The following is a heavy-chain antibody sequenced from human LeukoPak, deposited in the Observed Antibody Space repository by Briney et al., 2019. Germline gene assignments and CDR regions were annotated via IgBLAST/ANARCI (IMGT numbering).Heavy chain of an antibody. D-gene: IGHD3-3*01. V-gene: IGHV3-11*04. J-gene: IGHJ4*02. Sequence: GGSLRLSCAASGFTFSVYYMSWIRHAPGKGLEGVSYISSRGSTIYYADSEKRVFTISRYNDKNSLYLQMNSLRAEDTAVYYCARVADFWSGYYGYWGEGTLVTVSS. CDR1: GFTFSVYY. CDR2: ISSRGSTI. CDR3: ARVADFWSGYYGY.